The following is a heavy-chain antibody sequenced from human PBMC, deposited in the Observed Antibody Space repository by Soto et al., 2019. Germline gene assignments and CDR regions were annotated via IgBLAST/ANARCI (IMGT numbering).Heavy chain of an antibody. CDR3: TTALHICTGYSYYYYMDV. J-gene: IGHJ6*03. CDR1: GFTFSNAW. D-gene: IGHD3-9*01. CDR2: ITRKTDGWTT. V-gene: IGHV3-15*01. Sequence: GGSLRLSCAASGFTFSNAWMSWVRQAPGKGLEWVGRITRKTDGWTTDYSAPVKGRFTISRDDSKNTLYLQRNSLKPEDSALYYCTTALHICTGYSYYYYMDVWGKGTTVTVSS.